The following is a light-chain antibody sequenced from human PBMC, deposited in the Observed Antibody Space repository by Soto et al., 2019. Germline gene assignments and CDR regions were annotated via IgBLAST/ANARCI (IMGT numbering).Light chain of an antibody. J-gene: IGLJ1*01. Sequence: QSVLTQPASVSGSPGPSITISCTGTSSDVGGYDYVSWYQQHPGKAPKLMIYDVSNRPSGVSNRFSGPKSGNTASLTISGLQAEDEADYYCSSYTSRSTRVFGTGTKLPVL. CDR1: SSDVGGYDY. CDR3: SSYTSRSTRV. V-gene: IGLV2-14*01. CDR2: DVS.